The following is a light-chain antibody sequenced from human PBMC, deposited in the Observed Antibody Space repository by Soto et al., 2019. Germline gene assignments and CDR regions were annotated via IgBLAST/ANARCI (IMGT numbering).Light chain of an antibody. CDR1: QGISIY. J-gene: IGKJ4*01. CDR3: QKYNSGALT. Sequence: DIQMTQSPPSLSLSVGDRVTITCRASQGISIYLAWFQQKLGKVPKLLIYAASTMHSGLPSRFSGSGSGTDFHLTISSLQPEDVATYYCQKYNSGALTFGGGTKVEIK. V-gene: IGKV1-27*01. CDR2: AAS.